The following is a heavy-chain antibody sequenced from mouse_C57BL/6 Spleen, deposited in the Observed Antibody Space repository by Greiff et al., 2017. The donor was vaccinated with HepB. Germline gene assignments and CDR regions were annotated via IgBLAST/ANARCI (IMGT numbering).Heavy chain of an antibody. J-gene: IGHJ3*01. CDR3: ARGGSSYLAWFAY. D-gene: IGHD1-1*01. CDR2: IYPGSGNT. Sequence: QVQLQQSGPELVKPGASVKISCKASGYSFTSYYIHWVKQRPGQGLEWIGWIYPGSGNTKYNEKFKGKATLTADTSSSTAYMQLSSLTAEDSAVYYCARGGSSYLAWFAYWGQGTLVTVSA. CDR1: GYSFTSYY. V-gene: IGHV1-66*01.